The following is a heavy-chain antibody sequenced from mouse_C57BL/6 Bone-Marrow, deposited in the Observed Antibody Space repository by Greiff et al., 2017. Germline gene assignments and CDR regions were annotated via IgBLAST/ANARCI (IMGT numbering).Heavy chain of an antibody. Sequence: EVQLQQSGAELVRPGASVKLSCTASGFNIKDDYMHWVKQRPEQGLEWIGWIDPENGDTEYASKFQGKATITADTSSNTAYLQLSSLTSEDTAVCYCTAGHYYYWGQGTTLTVSS. V-gene: IGHV14-4*01. D-gene: IGHD1-1*01. CDR1: GFNIKDDY. J-gene: IGHJ2*01. CDR2: IDPENGDT. CDR3: TAGHYYY.